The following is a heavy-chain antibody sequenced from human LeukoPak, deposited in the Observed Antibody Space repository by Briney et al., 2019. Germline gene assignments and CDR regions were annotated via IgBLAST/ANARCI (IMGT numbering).Heavy chain of an antibody. CDR1: GFTFRSYS. V-gene: IGHV3-21*01. CDR2: ISSSSSYI. J-gene: IGHJ3*02. D-gene: IGHD5-18*01. CDR3: ARDLASYGYYEGDAFDI. Sequence: GGSLRLSCAASGFTFRSYSMNWVRQAPGKGLEWLSSISSSSSYIYYADSVKGRFTISRDNAKTSLYLQMNSLRAEDTAVYYCARDLASYGYYEGDAFDIWGQGTMVTVSS.